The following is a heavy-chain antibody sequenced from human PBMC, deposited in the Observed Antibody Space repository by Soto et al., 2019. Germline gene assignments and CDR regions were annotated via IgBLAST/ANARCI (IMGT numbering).Heavy chain of an antibody. CDR2: IWYDGSKK. D-gene: IGHD5-18*01. J-gene: IGHJ4*02. CDR1: GFTFSSYG. Sequence: PGGSLRLSCAASGFTFSSYGMHWVRQAPGKGLEWVALIWYDGSKKYYADSVKGRFTISRDNPKNTLYLQMNSLRVEDTAVYYCAKGDGYNYGQCVYWGQGTLVTVSS. V-gene: IGHV3-33*06. CDR3: AKGDGYNYGQCVY.